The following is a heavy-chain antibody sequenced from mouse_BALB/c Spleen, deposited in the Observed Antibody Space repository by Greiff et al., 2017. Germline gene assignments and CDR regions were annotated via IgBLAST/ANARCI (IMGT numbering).Heavy chain of an antibody. Sequence: EVQRVESGGGLVQPGGSRKLSCAASGFTFSSYAMSWVRQSPEKRLEWVAEISSGGSYTYYPDTVTGRFTISRDNAKNTLYLEMSSLRSEDTAMYYCARDQEGTTRAMDYWGQGTSVTVSS. CDR2: ISSGGSYT. D-gene: IGHD1-1*01. CDR3: ARDQEGTTRAMDY. V-gene: IGHV5-9-4*01. J-gene: IGHJ4*01. CDR1: GFTFSSYA.